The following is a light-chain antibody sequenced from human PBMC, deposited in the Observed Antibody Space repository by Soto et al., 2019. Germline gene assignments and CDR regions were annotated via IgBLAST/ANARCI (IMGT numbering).Light chain of an antibody. J-gene: IGKJ1*01. CDR1: QSVSSY. V-gene: IGKV3-11*01. Sequence: EIVLTQSPATLSLSPGERATLSCRASQSVSSYLAWYQQKPGQAPRLLIYDASNRATGIPARFSGSGSGTDFTLTIGSLEPADFAVYYCQQRSNWLWTFGQGTKVEIK. CDR3: QQRSNWLWT. CDR2: DAS.